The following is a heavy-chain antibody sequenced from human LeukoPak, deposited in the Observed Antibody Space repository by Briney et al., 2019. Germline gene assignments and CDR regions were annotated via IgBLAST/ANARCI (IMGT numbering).Heavy chain of an antibody. Sequence: GRSLRLSCAASGVIISSYAMSWVRQAPGKGLEWVSAINGRGDNTYYADFVKVRFTISRDNSKSTVYLQMNSLRTEDTAVYYCAKDRVSPGFNWFDPWGQGTLVTVSS. CDR2: INGRGDNT. J-gene: IGHJ5*02. V-gene: IGHV3-23*01. CDR1: GVIISSYA. D-gene: IGHD2/OR15-2a*01. CDR3: AKDRVSPGFNWFDP.